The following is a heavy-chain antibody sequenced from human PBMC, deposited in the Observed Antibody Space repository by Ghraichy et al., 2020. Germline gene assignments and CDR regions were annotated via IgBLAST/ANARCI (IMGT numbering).Heavy chain of an antibody. V-gene: IGHV3-23*01. CDR1: GFTFNNYA. J-gene: IGHJ4*02. Sequence: GGSLRLSCAASGFTFNNYAMSWVRLAPGKGLEWISAINENGENTYYADSVKGRFTISRDNSKKTLSLQMSSLRAEDTAVYYCAKLRSWYFDYWGQGTLVTVSS. CDR3: AKLRSWYFDY. CDR2: INENGENT.